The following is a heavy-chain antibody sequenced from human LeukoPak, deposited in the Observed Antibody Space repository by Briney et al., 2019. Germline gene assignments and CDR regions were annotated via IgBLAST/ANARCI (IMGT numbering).Heavy chain of an antibody. V-gene: IGHV4-31*03. J-gene: IGHJ2*01. CDR3: ARGVTMIVVVIHDWYFDL. Sequence: SQTLSLTCTVSGGSISSGGYYWSWIRQHPGKGLEWIGYIYYSGSTYYNPSLKSRVTISVDTSKNQFSLKLSSVTAADTAVYYCARGVTMIVVVIHDWYFDLWGRGTLVTVSS. CDR2: IYYSGST. CDR1: GGSISSGGYY. D-gene: IGHD3-22*01.